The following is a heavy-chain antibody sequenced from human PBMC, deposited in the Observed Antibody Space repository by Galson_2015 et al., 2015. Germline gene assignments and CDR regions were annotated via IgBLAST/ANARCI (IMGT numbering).Heavy chain of an antibody. CDR3: ARTTRAGGYDYGWSDP. V-gene: IGHV1-69*13. CDR2: IIPIFGTA. D-gene: IGHD5-12*01. CDR1: GGTFSSYA. Sequence: SVKVSCKASGGTFSSYAISWVRQAPGQGLEWMGGIIPIFGTANYAQKFQGRVTITADESTSTAYMELSSLRSEDTAVYYCARTTRAGGYDYGWSDPWGQGTLVTVSS. J-gene: IGHJ5*02.